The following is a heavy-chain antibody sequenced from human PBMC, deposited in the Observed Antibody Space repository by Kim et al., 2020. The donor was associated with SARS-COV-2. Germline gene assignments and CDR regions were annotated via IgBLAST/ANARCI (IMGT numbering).Heavy chain of an antibody. CDR3: TNVPGTTLAFWDAFD. J-gene: IGHJ3*02. V-gene: IGHV3-73*01. D-gene: IGHD1-1*01. CDR2: IRSKANSYAT. CDR1: GFTFSGSA. Sequence: GGSLRLSCAASGFTFSGSAIHWVRQAPGKGLEWVGRIRSKANSYATASAASVQGRFTISRDDSQYTAYLHMNSLKTEDTAVYFCTNVPGTTLAFWDAFD.